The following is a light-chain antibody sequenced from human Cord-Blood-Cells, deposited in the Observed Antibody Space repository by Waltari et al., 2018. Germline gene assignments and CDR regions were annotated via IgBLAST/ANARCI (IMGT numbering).Light chain of an antibody. J-gene: IGKJ2*01. Sequence: EIVLTQSPATLSLSPGERSTLSCSASQSVSSYLAWYQQKPGQAPRLLVYDASNRATGIPARFSASGSGTDFTLTISSLEPEDFAVYYCQQRSNWPPYTFGQGTKLEIK. CDR2: DAS. CDR3: QQRSNWPPYT. V-gene: IGKV3-11*01. CDR1: QSVSSY.